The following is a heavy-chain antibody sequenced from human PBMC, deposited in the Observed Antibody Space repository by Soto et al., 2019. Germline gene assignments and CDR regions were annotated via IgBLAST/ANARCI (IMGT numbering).Heavy chain of an antibody. CDR2: ISAYNGNT. D-gene: IGHD6-19*01. CDR1: GYTFTSYG. J-gene: IGHJ4*02. V-gene: IGHV1-18*01. Sequence: ASVKVSCKASGYTFTSYGISWVRQAPGQGLEWMGWISAYNGNTNYAQKLQGWVTMTRDTSTSTAYMELSRLRSDDTAVYYCARSYGVAVAGYDYGGQGTLVTASS. CDR3: ARSYGVAVAGYDY.